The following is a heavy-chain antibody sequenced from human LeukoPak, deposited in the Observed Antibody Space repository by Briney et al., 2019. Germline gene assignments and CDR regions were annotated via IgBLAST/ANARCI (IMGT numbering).Heavy chain of an antibody. CDR1: GYTFTGYY. J-gene: IGHJ4*02. D-gene: IGHD3-22*01. CDR2: INPNSGGT. V-gene: IGHV1-2*02. CDR3: ARDKAPMIVVVITPNFDY. Sequence: ASVKVSCKASGYTFTGYYMHWVRQAPGQGLEWMGWINPNSGGTNYAQKFQGRVTMTRDTSISTAHMELSRLRSDDTAVYYCARDKAPMIVVVITPNFDYWGQGTLVTVSS.